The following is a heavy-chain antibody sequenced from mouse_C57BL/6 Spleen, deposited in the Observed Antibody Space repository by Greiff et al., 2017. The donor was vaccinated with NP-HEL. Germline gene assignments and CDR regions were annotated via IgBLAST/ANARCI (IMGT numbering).Heavy chain of an antibody. V-gene: IGHV1-80*01. CDR2: IYPGDGDT. D-gene: IGHD2-14*01. Sequence: VQLQQSGAELVKPGASVKISCKASGYAFSSYWMNWVKQRPGKGLEWIGQIYPGDGDTNYNGKLKGKATLTADKSSSTAYMQLSSLTSEDSAVYFCARVGGNYAMDYWGQGTSVTVSS. CDR1: GYAFSSYW. J-gene: IGHJ4*01. CDR3: ARVGGNYAMDY.